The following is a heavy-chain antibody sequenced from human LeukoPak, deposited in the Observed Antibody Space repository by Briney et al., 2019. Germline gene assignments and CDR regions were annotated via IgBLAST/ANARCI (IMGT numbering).Heavy chain of an antibody. CDR2: LSGSDRTT. CDR3: AKDPEQLIGYCSGGTCSLRY. CDR1: GFTFSSYA. V-gene: IGHV3-23*01. J-gene: IGHJ4*02. D-gene: IGHD2-15*01. Sequence: GGSLRLSCATSGFTFSSYAMSWLRQGPGKGLEWVSSLSGSDRTTYYADSVKGRFTISRDNSKNTLYLQMSSLRGEDTAVYYCAKDPEQLIGYCSGGTCSLRYWGQGTLVTVSS.